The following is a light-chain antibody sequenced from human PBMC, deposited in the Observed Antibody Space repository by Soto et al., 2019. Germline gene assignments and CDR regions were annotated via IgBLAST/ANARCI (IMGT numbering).Light chain of an antibody. CDR3: QQSYSTWT. J-gene: IGKJ1*01. Sequence: IVLTQSPGTLSLSPGERATLSCRASQSVNNNYLAWYQRQPGQAPRLLIYGASSRATGIPDRFSGSGSGTDFTLTISSLQPEDFATYYCQQSYSTWTFGQGTKGDIK. V-gene: IGKV3-20*01. CDR1: QSVNNNY. CDR2: GAS.